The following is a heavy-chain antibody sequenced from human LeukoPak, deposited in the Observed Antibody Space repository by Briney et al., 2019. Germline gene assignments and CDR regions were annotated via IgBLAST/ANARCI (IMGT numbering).Heavy chain of an antibody. J-gene: IGHJ4*02. CDR1: GGSISSGGYY. CDR3: ARAVTGYYSLRYYFDY. CDR2: IYYTGST. Sequence: PSETLSLTCTVSGGSISSGGYYWSWIRQPPGKGLEWIGYIYYTGSTNYNPSLKSRVTISVDTSKNQFSLKLSSVTAADTAVYYCARAVTGYYSLRYYFDYWGQGTLVTVSS. V-gene: IGHV4-61*08. D-gene: IGHD3-9*01.